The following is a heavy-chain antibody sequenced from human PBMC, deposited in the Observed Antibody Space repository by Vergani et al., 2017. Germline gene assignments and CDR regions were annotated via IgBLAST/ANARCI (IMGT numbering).Heavy chain of an antibody. D-gene: IGHD4-11*01. CDR1: GFTFSSYS. Sequence: VQLVESGGGVVQPGRSLRLSCAASGFTFSSYSMNWVRQAPGKGLEWVSSISSSSSYIYYADSVKGRFTISRDNAKNSLYLQMNSLRAEDTAVYYCASMTTVTTIDYWGQGTLVTVSS. J-gene: IGHJ4*02. CDR2: ISSSSSYI. V-gene: IGHV3-21*01. CDR3: ASMTTVTTIDY.